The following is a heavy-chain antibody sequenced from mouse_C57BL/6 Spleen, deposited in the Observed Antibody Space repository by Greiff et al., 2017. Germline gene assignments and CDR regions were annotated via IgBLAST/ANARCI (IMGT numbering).Heavy chain of an antibody. J-gene: IGHJ2*01. D-gene: IGHD2-1*01. V-gene: IGHV1-15*01. CDR2: IDPETGGT. CDR3: TGSRGNYSFDY. Sequence: QVQLQQSGAELVRPGASVTLSCKASGYTFTDYEMHWVKQTPVHGLEWIGAIDPETGGTAYNQKFQGKAILTADKSSSTAYMELRSLTSEDSAVYYCTGSRGNYSFDYWGQGTTLTVSS. CDR1: GYTFTDYE.